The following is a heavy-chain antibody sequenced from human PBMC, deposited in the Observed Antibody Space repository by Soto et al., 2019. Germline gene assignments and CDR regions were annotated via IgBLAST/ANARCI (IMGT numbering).Heavy chain of an antibody. Sequence: QVQLVQSGPEVKKPGSSVTVSCKTSGGSFSSYSIAWVRQAPGQGLEWMGQIIPMFDTTNYAQRFQGRLTIAADSSTSTASMELTRLTSEDTAVYFCAAPLVRITPPRDAFGVWGKGTLVTVSS. V-gene: IGHV1-69*06. CDR1: GGSFSSYS. J-gene: IGHJ3*01. CDR2: IIPMFDTT. D-gene: IGHD1-26*01. CDR3: AAPLVRITPPRDAFGV.